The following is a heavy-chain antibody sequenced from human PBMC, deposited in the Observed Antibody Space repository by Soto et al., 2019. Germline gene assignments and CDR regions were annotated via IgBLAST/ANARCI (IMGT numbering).Heavy chain of an antibody. Sequence: GASVKVSCKASGLYFGSFCIQFLLQTRGRGLEWIGWIVVASGRTNYARQFQGRVAFSRDMSSTTAYMDLYDLKSDDTAVYFCSADHPHTAIGWPVWGQGTTVTVSS. CDR3: SADHPHTAIGWPV. V-gene: IGHV1-58*02. CDR1: GLYFGSFC. J-gene: IGHJ6*02. CDR2: IVVASGRT.